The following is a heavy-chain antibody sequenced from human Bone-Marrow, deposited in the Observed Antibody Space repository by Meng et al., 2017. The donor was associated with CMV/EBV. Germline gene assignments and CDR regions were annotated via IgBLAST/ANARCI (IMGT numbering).Heavy chain of an antibody. V-gene: IGHV1-18*01. Sequence: ASVKVSCKASGYTFTSYGISWVRQAPGQGLEWMGWISAYNGNTNYVQKLQGRVTMTTDTSTSTAYMELRSLRSDDTAVYYCARGGYYYVSGSYHSLFDYWGQGTLVTVSS. CDR1: GYTFTSYG. CDR2: ISAYNGNT. J-gene: IGHJ4*02. D-gene: IGHD3-10*01. CDR3: ARGGYYYVSGSYHSLFDY.